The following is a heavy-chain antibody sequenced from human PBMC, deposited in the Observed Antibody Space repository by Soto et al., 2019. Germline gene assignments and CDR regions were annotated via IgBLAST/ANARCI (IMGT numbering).Heavy chain of an antibody. CDR2: IYYSGST. CDR1: GGSISSYC. CDR3: ARGHFWSGYFFDY. D-gene: IGHD3-3*01. J-gene: IGHJ4*02. V-gene: IGHV4-59*01. Sequence: SETLSLTCTVSGGSISSYCWSWIRQPPGKGLEWIGYIYYSGSTNYNPSLKSRVTISVDTSKNQFSLKLSSVTAADTAVYYCARGHFWSGYFFDYWGQGTLVTVSS.